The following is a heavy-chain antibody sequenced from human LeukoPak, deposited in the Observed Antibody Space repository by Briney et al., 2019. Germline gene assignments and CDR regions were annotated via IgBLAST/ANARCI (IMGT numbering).Heavy chain of an antibody. CDR3: ARCSYYGDSRFYFDY. V-gene: IGHV4-34*01. Sequence: SETLSLTCAVYGGSFSGYYWSWIRQPPGKGLEWIGEINHSGSTNYNPSLKSRVTISVDTSKNQFSLKLSSVTAADTAVYYCARCSYYGDSRFYFDYWGQGTLVTVSS. J-gene: IGHJ4*02. CDR2: INHSGST. CDR1: GGSFSGYY. D-gene: IGHD4-17*01.